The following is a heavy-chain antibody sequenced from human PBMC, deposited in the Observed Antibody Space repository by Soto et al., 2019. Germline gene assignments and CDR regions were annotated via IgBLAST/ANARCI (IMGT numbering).Heavy chain of an antibody. V-gene: IGHV3-74*01. CDR2: IDSDGSRI. Sequence: EVQLVESGAGLVQPGESLRLSCAASGFTFSNYWMHWVRQAPGKGLVWVSRIDSDGSRITYADFVKGRFTISRDNAKNTVYLHMNSLTAEDTAVYYCVRTSLVVAVATREDFWGQGTLVTVSS. D-gene: IGHD2-15*01. CDR1: GFTFSNYW. J-gene: IGHJ4*02. CDR3: VRTSLVVAVATREDF.